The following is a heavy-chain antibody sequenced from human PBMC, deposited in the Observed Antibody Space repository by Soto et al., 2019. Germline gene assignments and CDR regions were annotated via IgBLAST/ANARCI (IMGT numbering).Heavy chain of an antibody. V-gene: IGHV1-8*01. Sequence: QVQLVQSGAEVRKPGASVKVSCEASGYTFTSYDIYWVRQATGQGLEWMGWMNPNTGNSGYAQKFQGRVTMTSDTSISTAHMELSSLRSEDTAVYYCARQAETNGWNGFGADKYYFDFWGQGTLVTVSS. CDR2: MNPNTGNS. CDR3: ARQAETNGWNGFGADKYYFDF. D-gene: IGHD1-1*01. CDR1: GYTFTSYD. J-gene: IGHJ4*02.